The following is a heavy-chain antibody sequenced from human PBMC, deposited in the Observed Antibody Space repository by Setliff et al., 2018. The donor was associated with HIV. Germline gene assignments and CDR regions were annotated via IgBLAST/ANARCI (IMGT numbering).Heavy chain of an antibody. J-gene: IGHJ6*02. Sequence: SETLSLTCAVSGGSMRSSGYSWTWIRQAPGKGLEWVGYIYYSGNAYYNPSLKSRVTISVDRSKNQFSLKLSSVTAADTAVYYCARRGDFFYYAMDVWGQGTTVTV. CDR3: ARRGDFFYYAMDV. CDR1: GGSMRSSGYS. CDR2: IYYSGNA. V-gene: IGHV4-30-2*01.